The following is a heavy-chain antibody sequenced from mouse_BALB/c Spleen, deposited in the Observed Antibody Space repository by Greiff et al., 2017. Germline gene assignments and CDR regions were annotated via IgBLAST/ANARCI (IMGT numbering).Heavy chain of an antibody. CDR1: GFTFTDYY. Sequence: EVKLMESGGGLVQPGGSLRLSCATSGFTFTDYYMSWVRQPPEKALEWLGFIRNKAKGYQTEYSESVKVRFAISRDNSQNVLYIQMHTLRAEDSATYAWARDIRYYRYDEEAGFAYWGQGTLVTVSA. D-gene: IGHD2-14*01. V-gene: IGHV7-3*02. CDR2: IRNKAKGYQT. J-gene: IGHJ3*01. CDR3: ARDIRYYRYDEEAGFAY.